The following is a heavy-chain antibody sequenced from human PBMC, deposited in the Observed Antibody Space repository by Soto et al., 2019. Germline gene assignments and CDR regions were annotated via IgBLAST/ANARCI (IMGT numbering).Heavy chain of an antibody. V-gene: IGHV1-46*01. Sequence: ASVKVSCKASRYTFTNFYIHWLRQAPGQGLEWMGIINPSGGSTTYPQKFQGRVTMTRDTSTSTVHMELITLRSEDTAVYYCARHQVGRPLDVWGPGTTVTVSS. CDR1: RYTFTNFY. D-gene: IGHD1-26*01. J-gene: IGHJ6*02. CDR2: INPSGGST. CDR3: ARHQVGRPLDV.